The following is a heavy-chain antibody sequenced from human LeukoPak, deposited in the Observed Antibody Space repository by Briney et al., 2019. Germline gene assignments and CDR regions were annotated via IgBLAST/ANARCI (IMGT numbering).Heavy chain of an antibody. CDR1: GFTISRYS. CDR2: ISRSGGNT. D-gene: IGHD2-2*03. J-gene: IGHJ4*02. Sequence: GGSLRLSCAASGFTISRYSKHWVRQAPGKGLEFVSAISRSGGNTYYANSVKGRFTISRDTSKNTLYIQVGSLRVEDMAVYYCARVGDRSGNGYSHWGQGTLVTVSS. CDR3: ARVGDRSGNGYSH. V-gene: IGHV3-64*01.